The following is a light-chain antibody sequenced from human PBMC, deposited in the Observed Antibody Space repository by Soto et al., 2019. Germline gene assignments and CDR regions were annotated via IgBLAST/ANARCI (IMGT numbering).Light chain of an antibody. V-gene: IGLV2-14*02. Sequence: QSVLTQPASVSESPGQSITISSTGTGSDVESYNLVSWYQQHPGKAPKLMIYEGSKRPSGVSNRFSGSKSGNTASLTISGLQSEDEADYYSSSYTINNTFVFVSGTKVTVL. CDR3: SSYTINNTFV. J-gene: IGLJ1*01. CDR2: EGS. CDR1: GSDVESYNL.